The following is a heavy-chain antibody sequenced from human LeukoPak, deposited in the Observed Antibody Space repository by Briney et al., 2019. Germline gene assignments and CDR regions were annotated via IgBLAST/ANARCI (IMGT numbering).Heavy chain of an antibody. Sequence: PGRSLRLSCAASGFTFSSYGMHWVRQAPGKGLEWVAVIWYDGSNKYYADSVKGRFTISRDNSKDTLYLQMNSLRAEDTAVYYCARDLGYSYGHSWGYHYYGMDVWAQGTTVTVSS. CDR1: GFTFSSYG. D-gene: IGHD5-18*01. CDR2: IWYDGSNK. CDR3: ARDLGYSYGHSWGYHYYGMDV. V-gene: IGHV3-33*01. J-gene: IGHJ6*02.